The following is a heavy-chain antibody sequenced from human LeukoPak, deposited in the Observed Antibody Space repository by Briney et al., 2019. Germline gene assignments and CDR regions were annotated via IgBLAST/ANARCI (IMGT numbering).Heavy chain of an antibody. J-gene: IGHJ5*02. CDR1: GGSFSGYY. CDR2: INHSGST. V-gene: IGHV4-34*01. D-gene: IGHD2-15*01. CDR3: ARTRAVSGRRNNWFDP. Sequence: SETLSLTCAVYGGSFSGYYWSWIRQPPGKGLEWIGGINHSGSTNYNPSLKSRVTISVDTSKNQFSLKLSSVTAADTAVYYCARTRAVSGRRNNWFDPWGQGTLVTVSS.